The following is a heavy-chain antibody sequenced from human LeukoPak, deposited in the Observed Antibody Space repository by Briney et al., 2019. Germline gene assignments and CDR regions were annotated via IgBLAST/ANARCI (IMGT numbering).Heavy chain of an antibody. CDR2: IWYDGSNK. J-gene: IGHJ4*02. V-gene: IGHV3-33*01. CDR1: GFTFSSYG. Sequence: PGGSLRLSCAASGFTFSSYGMHWVRQAPGKGLEWVAVIWYDGSNKYYADSVKGRFTISRDNSKNTLYLQMNSLRAEDTAVYYCARPLTIFGVVTPFDYWGQGTQVTVSS. CDR3: ARPLTIFGVVTPFDY. D-gene: IGHD3-3*01.